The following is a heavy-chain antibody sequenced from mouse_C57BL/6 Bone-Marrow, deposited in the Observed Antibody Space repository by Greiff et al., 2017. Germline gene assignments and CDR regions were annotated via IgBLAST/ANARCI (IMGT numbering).Heavy chain of an antibody. CDR3: AGNYGSSLWYFDV. CDR1: GFTFSDYG. CDR2: ISSGSSTI. V-gene: IGHV5-17*01. D-gene: IGHD1-1*01. J-gene: IGHJ1*03. Sequence: EVQLVESGGGLVKPGGSLKLSCAASGFTFSDYGMHWVRQAPEKGLEWVAYISSGSSTIYYADTVKGRFTISRDNAKNTLFLQMTSLRSEDTAMYYCAGNYGSSLWYFDVWGTGTTVTVSS.